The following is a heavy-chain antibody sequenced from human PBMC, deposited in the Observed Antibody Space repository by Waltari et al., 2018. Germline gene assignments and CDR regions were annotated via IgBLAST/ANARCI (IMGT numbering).Heavy chain of an antibody. D-gene: IGHD2-21*02. Sequence: QVQLQESGPGLVKPSQTLSLTCTVSGGSISSGSYYWSWIRQPAGKGLEWIGRIYTRGSTNYNPSLKSRVTISVDTSKNQFSLKLSSVTAADTAVYYCARGYCGGDCYPGYWGQGTLVTVSS. CDR1: GGSISSGSYY. CDR3: ARGYCGGDCYPGY. J-gene: IGHJ4*02. CDR2: IYTRGST. V-gene: IGHV4-61*02.